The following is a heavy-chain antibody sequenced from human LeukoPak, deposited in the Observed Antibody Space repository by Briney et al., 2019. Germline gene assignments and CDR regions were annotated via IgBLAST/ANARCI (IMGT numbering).Heavy chain of an antibody. D-gene: IGHD1-1*01. J-gene: IGHJ6*03. CDR1: GYTFTVHY. CDR3: ARLDRNYYYLDV. V-gene: IGHV1-2*06. CDR2: INPTTGVA. Sequence: ASGKVSCKTSGYTFTVHYMKWARQAPGQGLEWRGRINPTTGVANYAQKFQGRITVTRDTSINTAYMELSSLTSDDTAVYYCARLDRNYYYLDVWGQGTTVTVSS.